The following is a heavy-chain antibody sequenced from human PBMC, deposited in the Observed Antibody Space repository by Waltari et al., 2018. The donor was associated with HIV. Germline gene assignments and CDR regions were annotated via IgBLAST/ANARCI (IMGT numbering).Heavy chain of an antibody. CDR1: GYTFTRYY. J-gene: IGHJ4*02. CDR3: ARGFSGFDY. CDR2: INPSGERT. Sequence: QVQLVQSGAEVKKPGASVKVSCKASGYTFTRYYMHWGRQAPGQGIEWMGVINPSGERTVYAQKFQGRVTMTRDASTSTVYMVLSTLGSEDTAVYYCARGFSGFDYWGQGTLITVSS. V-gene: IGHV1-46*01.